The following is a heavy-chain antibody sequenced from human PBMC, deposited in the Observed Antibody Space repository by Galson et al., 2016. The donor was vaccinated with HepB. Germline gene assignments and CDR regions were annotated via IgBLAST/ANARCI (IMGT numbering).Heavy chain of an antibody. J-gene: IGHJ6*02. Sequence: SLRLSCAASGFTFSSCWMTWVRQAPGKGLEWVANIKQDGSEKYYVGSVKGRFTISRDNAKNSLYLQMNSLRAEDTAVYYCAREGLSDYGDYKYYYYALDVWGQGTTVTVSS. CDR1: GFTFSSCW. V-gene: IGHV3-7*01. D-gene: IGHD4-17*01. CDR3: AREGLSDYGDYKYYYYALDV. CDR2: IKQDGSEK.